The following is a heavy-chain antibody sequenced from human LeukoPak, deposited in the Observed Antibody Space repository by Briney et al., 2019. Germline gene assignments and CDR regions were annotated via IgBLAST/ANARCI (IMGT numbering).Heavy chain of an antibody. CDR1: GYSFSSYW. CDR3: ARPGEPHLAGYILH. V-gene: IGHV5-51*01. J-gene: IGHJ1*01. CDR2: VYPADSDT. D-gene: IGHD7-27*01. Sequence: GESLKISCKGSGYSFSSYWIAWVRQIPGQGLEWIGVVYPADSDTRYSRSFQGQVTMSVDKSIKTAYLQWNSLKASDTAMYYCARPGEPHLAGYILHWGQGTLVTVSS.